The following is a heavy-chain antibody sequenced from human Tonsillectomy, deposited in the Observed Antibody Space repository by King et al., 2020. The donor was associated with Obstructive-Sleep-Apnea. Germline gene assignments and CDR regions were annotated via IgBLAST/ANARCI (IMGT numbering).Heavy chain of an antibody. CDR3: ARGERSNWFDP. J-gene: IGHJ5*02. CDR2: INPSGGGT. V-gene: IGHV1-46*01. D-gene: IGHD1-1*01. CDR1: GYTFTSYY. Sequence: VQLVESWAEVKKPGASVKVSCKASGYTFTSYYMHWVRQAPGQGLEWMGIINPSGGGTNYAQKFQGTITMTRDTSTSTVYMELSSLRSEDTAVYYCARGERSNWFDPWGQGTLVTVSS.